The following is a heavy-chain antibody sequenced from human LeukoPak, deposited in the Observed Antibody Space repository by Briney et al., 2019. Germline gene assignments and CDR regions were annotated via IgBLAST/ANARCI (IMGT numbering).Heavy chain of an antibody. J-gene: IGHJ5*02. Sequence: SETRSLTCTVSGGSISSYYWSWIRQPPGEGLEWIAYIYYSGSTNYNPSLKSRVTMSVDTSKNQFSLKLNSVTAADTAVYYCARDYDVLTAYPPTQLFDPWGQGTLVTVSS. D-gene: IGHD3-9*01. CDR2: IYYSGST. CDR1: GGSISSYY. V-gene: IGHV4-59*12. CDR3: ARDYDVLTAYPPTQLFDP.